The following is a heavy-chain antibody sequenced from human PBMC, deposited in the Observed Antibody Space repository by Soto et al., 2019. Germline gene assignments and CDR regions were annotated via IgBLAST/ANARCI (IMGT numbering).Heavy chain of an antibody. CDR3: ARGIGYCSSINCYSSRRLRFDS. Sequence: QVQLQQWGAGLLKPSETLSLTCAVYGGSFSGYYWTWIRQSPEKGLEWIGDVNHSGTTYYNPSLKTRVTISVHTPKNQFSLKMSSVTAADTAVYYCARGIGYCSSINCYSSRRLRFDSWGKGTLVTVSS. D-gene: IGHD2-2*01. J-gene: IGHJ4*02. CDR1: GGSFSGYY. CDR2: VNHSGTT. V-gene: IGHV4-34*01.